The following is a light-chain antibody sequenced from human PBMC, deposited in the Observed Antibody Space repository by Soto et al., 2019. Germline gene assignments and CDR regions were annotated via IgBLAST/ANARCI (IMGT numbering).Light chain of an antibody. CDR2: DAS. CDR1: QSVSSY. CDR3: QQRSNWIP. Sequence: EIVLTQSPATRSLSPGERATLSCRASQSVSSYLAWYQQKPGQAPRLLIYDASNRATGIPARFSGSGSGTDFTLTIRSLEPEAFAVYYCQQRSNWIPFGQGTRLEIK. J-gene: IGKJ5*01. V-gene: IGKV3-11*01.